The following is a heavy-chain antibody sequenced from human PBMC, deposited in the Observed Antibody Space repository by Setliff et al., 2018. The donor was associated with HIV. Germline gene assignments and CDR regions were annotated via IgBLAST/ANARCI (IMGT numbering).Heavy chain of an antibody. CDR2: ISGRGCST. CDR3: ARAPYYNCWSGYSGQGYMDV. Sequence: QSGGSLRLSCAASGFTFSSFAMSWVRQAPGRGLEWVSGISGRGCSTYYADSVKGGCTISRDNAKNSLYLQMNSLRSADTAVYYCARAPYYNCWSGYSGQGYMDVWGKGTTVTVSS. CDR1: GFTFSSFA. D-gene: IGHD3-3*01. V-gene: IGHV3-23*01. J-gene: IGHJ6*03.